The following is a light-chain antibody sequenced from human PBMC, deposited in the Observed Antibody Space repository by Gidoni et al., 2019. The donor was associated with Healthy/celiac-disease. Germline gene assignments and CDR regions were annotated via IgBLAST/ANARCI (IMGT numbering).Light chain of an antibody. Sequence: EIVMTQSQATLSVSPGERATLSCRASQSVSSNLAWYQQKPGQSPRLLSYGASTRATGIPARFSGSGSGTEFTLTISSLQSEDFAVYYCQQYNNWPPMYTFGQGTKLEIK. CDR1: QSVSSN. V-gene: IGKV3-15*01. CDR3: QQYNNWPPMYT. CDR2: GAS. J-gene: IGKJ2*01.